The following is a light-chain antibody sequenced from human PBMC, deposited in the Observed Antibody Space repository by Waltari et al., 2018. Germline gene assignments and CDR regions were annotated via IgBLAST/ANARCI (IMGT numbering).Light chain of an antibody. Sequence: QSALTQPVSVSGSPGQARNLSCTGTSSYVGVHNYVSWYQQHPGKVPKLLIFDVSNRPSGVSNRFSGSKSGNTASLTISGLQADDESDYYCCSFTSRSTWVFGGGTKLTVL. CDR3: CSFTSRSTWV. CDR1: SSYVGVHNY. V-gene: IGLV2-14*01. J-gene: IGLJ3*02. CDR2: DVS.